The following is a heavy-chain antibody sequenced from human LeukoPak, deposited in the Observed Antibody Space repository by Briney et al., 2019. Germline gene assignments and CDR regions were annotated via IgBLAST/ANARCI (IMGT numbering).Heavy chain of an antibody. CDR1: GYTFTSYY. CDR2: INPSGGST. V-gene: IGHV1-46*01. D-gene: IGHD2-2*02. Sequence: ASVKVSCKASGYTFTSYYMHWVRQAPGQGLEWMGIINPSGGSTSYAQKFQGRVTMTRDTSTSTVYMELSSLRSEDTAVYYCARDLKVVVVPAAIGPRDALDIWGQGTMVTVSS. J-gene: IGHJ3*02. CDR3: ARDLKVVVVPAAIGPRDALDI.